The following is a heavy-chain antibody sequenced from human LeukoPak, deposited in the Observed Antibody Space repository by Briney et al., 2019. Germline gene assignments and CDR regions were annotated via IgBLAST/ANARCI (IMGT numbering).Heavy chain of an antibody. D-gene: IGHD1-26*01. CDR2: ISGSGGST. Sequence: PGGSLRLSCAASGFTLSSYAMSWVRQAPGKGLEWVSAISGSGGSTYYADSVKGRFTISRDNSDNTLYLQMNSLRAEDTAVYYCARDRGQEAFNTHPMDVWGQGTTVTVSS. J-gene: IGHJ6*02. CDR1: GFTLSSYA. CDR3: ARDRGQEAFNTHPMDV. V-gene: IGHV3-23*01.